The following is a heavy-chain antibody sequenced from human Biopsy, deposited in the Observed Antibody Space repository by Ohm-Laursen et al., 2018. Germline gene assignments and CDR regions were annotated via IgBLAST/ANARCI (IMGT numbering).Heavy chain of an antibody. CDR3: ARDASQGFDS. V-gene: IGHV3-74*01. Sequence: SLRLSCAASGFNLGDYAMHWVRQAPGKGLVWVSRSNTDGSHTNYADSVKGRFTTSTDNAKNTLYLYMSSLTVEDTAVYFCARDASQGFDSWGQGTLVTVSS. CDR1: GFNLGDYA. J-gene: IGHJ5*01. CDR2: SNTDGSHT.